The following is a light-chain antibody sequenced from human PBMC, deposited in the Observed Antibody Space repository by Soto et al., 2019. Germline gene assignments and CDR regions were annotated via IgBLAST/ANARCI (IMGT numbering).Light chain of an antibody. J-gene: IGKJ5*01. V-gene: IGKV1-9*01. CDR1: QDISSY. CDR3: QRLSDYPIT. Sequence: DIQLTQSPSFLSASVGDRVTITCRASQDISSYLAWYQQKPGKAPKFLLYAAATLRVGVPSRFSESGSGTEFTLTISSLQPEDSATYYCQRLSDYPITFGQGTRLEIK. CDR2: AAA.